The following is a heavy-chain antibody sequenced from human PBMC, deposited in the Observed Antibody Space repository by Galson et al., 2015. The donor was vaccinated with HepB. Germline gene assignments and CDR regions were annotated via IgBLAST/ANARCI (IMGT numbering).Heavy chain of an antibody. D-gene: IGHD1-26*01. V-gene: IGHV4-30-4*01. CDR1: GGSISSGDYY. Sequence: TLARTCTVSGGSISSGDYYWSWIRQPPGKGLEWIGYIYYSGSTYYNPSLKSRVTISVDTSKNQFSLKLSSVTAADTAVYYCAREAPGVGGSRENWFDPWGQGTLVTVSS. CDR3: AREAPGVGGSRENWFDP. J-gene: IGHJ5*02. CDR2: IYYSGST.